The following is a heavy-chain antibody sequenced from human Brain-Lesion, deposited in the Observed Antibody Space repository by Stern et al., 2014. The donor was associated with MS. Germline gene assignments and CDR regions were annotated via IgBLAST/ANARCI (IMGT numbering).Heavy chain of an antibody. CDR2: IHPSGSA. CDR1: GGSISSGSDY. D-gene: IGHD5-18*01. Sequence: VQLVESGPGLVKPSQTLSLTCTVSGGSISSGSDYWSWIRQPVGKGLEWIGRIHPSGSAFYTPSLKSRVTISTDTSMNQFSLELNSATAADTAIYYCASGYRICDYWGQGILVTVSS. V-gene: IGHV4-61*02. J-gene: IGHJ4*02. CDR3: ASGYRICDY.